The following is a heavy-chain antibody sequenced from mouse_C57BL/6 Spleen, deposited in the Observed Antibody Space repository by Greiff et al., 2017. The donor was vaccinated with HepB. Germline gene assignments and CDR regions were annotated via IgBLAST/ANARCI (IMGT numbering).Heavy chain of an antibody. CDR1: GYTFTSYW. V-gene: IGHV1-69*01. J-gene: IGHJ2*01. CDR2: IDPSDSYT. D-gene: IGHD1-1*01. Sequence: QVQLKQPGAELVMPGASVKLSCKASGYTFTSYWMHWVKQRPGQGLEWIGEIDPSDSYTNYNQKFKGKSTLTVDKSSSTAYMQLSSLTSEDSAVYYCARGYYGSSDYFDYWGQGTTLTVSS. CDR3: ARGYYGSSDYFDY.